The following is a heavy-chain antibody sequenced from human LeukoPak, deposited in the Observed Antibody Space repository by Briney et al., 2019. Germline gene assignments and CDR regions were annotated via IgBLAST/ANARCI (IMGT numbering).Heavy chain of an antibody. CDR1: GGSISGSSYY. CDR3: ARAVRKSNPTFDL. J-gene: IGHJ2*01. Sequence: PSETLSLTGTVYGGSISGSSYYWGWLRQPPGKGLELNGVISHSGSTNYNPSLKSRVTISVDTSKNPFSLQLRSVTAADTAVYYCARAVRKSNPTFDLWGRGTVVTVSS. V-gene: IGHV4-39*07. CDR2: ISHSGST. D-gene: IGHD3-10*01.